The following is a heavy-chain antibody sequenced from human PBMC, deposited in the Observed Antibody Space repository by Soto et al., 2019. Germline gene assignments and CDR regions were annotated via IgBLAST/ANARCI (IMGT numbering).Heavy chain of an antibody. D-gene: IGHD4-17*01. V-gene: IGHV1-24*01. CDR2: FDPDDGEI. CDR3: TTVINTVTFDH. CDR1: GYTFTRLS. Sequence: ASVKVSCKVSGYTFTRLSMHWVRQAPGKGLEWMGGFDPDDGEINYAQKFQGRVTMTEDTATDTAYMELSSVRSEDTAVYYCTTVINTVTFDHWGRG. J-gene: IGHJ5*02.